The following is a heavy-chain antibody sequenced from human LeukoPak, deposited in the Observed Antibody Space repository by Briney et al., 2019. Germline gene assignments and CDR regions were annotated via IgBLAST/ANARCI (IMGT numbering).Heavy chain of an antibody. Sequence: SQTLSLTCTVSGGSINSGGDYWSWIRQHPGKGLEWIGNINYSGSTYYNPSHKTRVIISVDTSKNQSSLKLTSVTGAATAVYSCARAPRYSYGRSHYYYYYMDVWGKGTTVTVSS. D-gene: IGHD5-18*01. V-gene: IGHV4-31*03. CDR3: ARAPRYSYGRSHYYYYYMDV. CDR2: INYSGST. CDR1: GGSINSGGDY. J-gene: IGHJ6*03.